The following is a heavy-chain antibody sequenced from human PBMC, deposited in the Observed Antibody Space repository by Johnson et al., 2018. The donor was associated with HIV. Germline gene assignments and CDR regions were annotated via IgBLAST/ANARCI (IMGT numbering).Heavy chain of an antibody. D-gene: IGHD5-24*01. Sequence: QVQLVESGGGVVQPGKSLRLSCAASGFTFSYYGMHWVRQAPGKGLEWVAFIRYDGSDKYYEDSVKGRFTVSRDNSKNTLYLQMNGLGPEDTAVYYCAKDGRDDLRAFEIWGQGTMVTVSS. CDR2: IRYDGSDK. CDR3: AKDGRDDLRAFEI. CDR1: GFTFSYYG. V-gene: IGHV3-30*02. J-gene: IGHJ3*02.